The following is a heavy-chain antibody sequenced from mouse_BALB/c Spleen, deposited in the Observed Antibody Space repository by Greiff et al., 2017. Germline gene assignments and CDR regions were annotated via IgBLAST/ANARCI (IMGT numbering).Heavy chain of an antibody. D-gene: IGHD1-1*02. CDR2: INPDSSTI. J-gene: IGHJ4*01. V-gene: IGHV4-1*02. CDR1: GFDFSRYW. Sequence: EVKLLESGGGLVQPGGSLKLSCAASGFDFSRYWMSWVRQAPGKGLEWIGEINPDSSTINYTPSLKDKFIISRDNAKNTLYLQMSKVRSEDTALYYCARPVLWKGRLGAMDYWGQGTSVTVSS. CDR3: ARPVLWKGRLGAMDY.